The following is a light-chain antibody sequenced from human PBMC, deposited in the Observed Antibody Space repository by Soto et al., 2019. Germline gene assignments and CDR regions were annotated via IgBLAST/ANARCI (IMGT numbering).Light chain of an antibody. Sequence: EIVMTQSPATLSLSPGERATLSCSASQSVGSFLAWYQQKPGQAPRLLIYDASNRATGIPARFSGSGSGTDFTLTISSLEPEDFAVYYCQQRSNWSWTFGQGTK. V-gene: IGKV3-11*01. CDR1: QSVGSF. J-gene: IGKJ1*01. CDR3: QQRSNWSWT. CDR2: DAS.